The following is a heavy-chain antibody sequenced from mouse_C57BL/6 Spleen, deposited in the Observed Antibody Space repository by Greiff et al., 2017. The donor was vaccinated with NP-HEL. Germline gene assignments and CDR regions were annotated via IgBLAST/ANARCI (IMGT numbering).Heavy chain of an antibody. D-gene: IGHD2-2*01. CDR2: IYPGDGDT. J-gene: IGHJ4*01. CDR3: ARSWGYDYAMDY. V-gene: IGHV1-82*01. Sequence: QVQLKESGPELVKPGASVKISCKASGYAFSSSWMNWVKQRPGKGLEWIGRIYPGDGDTNYNGKFKGKATLTADKSSSTAYMQLSSLTSEDSAVYFCARSWGYDYAMDYWGQGTSVTVSS. CDR1: GYAFSSSW.